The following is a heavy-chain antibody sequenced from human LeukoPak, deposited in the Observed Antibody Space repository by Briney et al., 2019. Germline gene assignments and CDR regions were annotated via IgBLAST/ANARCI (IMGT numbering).Heavy chain of an antibody. D-gene: IGHD3-16*01. CDR2: IYYSGST. CDR1: GGSISSSSYY. J-gene: IGHJ4*02. CDR3: ARARIMITFGGAAFFDY. Sequence: SETLSLTCTVSGGSISSSSYYWGWIRQPPGKGLEWIGSIYYSGSTYYNPSLKSRVTISVDTSKNQFSLKLSSVTAADTAVYYCARARIMITFGGAAFFDYWGQGTLVTVSS. V-gene: IGHV4-39*07.